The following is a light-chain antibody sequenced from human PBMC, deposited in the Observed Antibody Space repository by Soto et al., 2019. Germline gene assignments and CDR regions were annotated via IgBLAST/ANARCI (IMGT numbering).Light chain of an antibody. CDR1: QTISSW. CDR3: QHCNSYSEA. Sequence: DIQMTQSPSTLSGSVGDRVTITCRASQTISSWLAWYQQKPGKAPKLLIYKASTLKSGVPSRFSGSGAGTEFTLTISSLQPDDFATYYCQHCNSYSEAFGQGPKVELK. V-gene: IGKV1-5*03. CDR2: KAS. J-gene: IGKJ1*01.